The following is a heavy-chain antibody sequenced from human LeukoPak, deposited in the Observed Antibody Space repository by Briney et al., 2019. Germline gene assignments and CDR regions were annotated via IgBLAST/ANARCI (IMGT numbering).Heavy chain of an antibody. J-gene: IGHJ4*02. Sequence: GASVTVSFTASGYTFTIYGISWVRQAHGQGLEWMGWISAYNGNTNYAQKLQGRVTMTTDKSTSTAYMELRSLRSDDTAVYYCANITVAGSFYYWGQGTLVTVSS. CDR2: ISAYNGNT. CDR3: ANITVAGSFYY. D-gene: IGHD6-19*01. CDR1: GYTFTIYG. V-gene: IGHV1-18*04.